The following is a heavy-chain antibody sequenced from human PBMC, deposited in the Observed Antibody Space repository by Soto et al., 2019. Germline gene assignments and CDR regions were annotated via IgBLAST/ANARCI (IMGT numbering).Heavy chain of an antibody. D-gene: IGHD1-20*01. J-gene: IGHJ4*02. CDR2: IYYSGST. V-gene: IGHV4-31*03. CDR3: ARVEMLTGALSS. Sequence: QVHLQESGPGLVKPSQTLSLTCTVSGDSISSGADYWNWIRQHPGKGLEWIGYIYYSGSTYYNPSLNIRVSMSVDTSRNEFSLKLSSVTAADTAVYYCARVEMLTGALSSWGQGTLVTVSS. CDR1: GDSISSGADY.